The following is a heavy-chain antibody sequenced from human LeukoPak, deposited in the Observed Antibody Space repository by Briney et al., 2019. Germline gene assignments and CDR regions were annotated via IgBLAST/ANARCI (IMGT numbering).Heavy chain of an antibody. Sequence: PGGSLRLSCAASGFTFSSYSMNWVRQAPGKGLEWVSSISSSSSYIYYADSVKGRFTISRDNAKNSLYLQMNSLRAEDTAVYYCARDTSYYDSSGYYYWGQGTLVTVSS. CDR1: GFTFSSYS. V-gene: IGHV3-21*01. J-gene: IGHJ4*02. CDR2: ISSSSSYI. D-gene: IGHD3-22*01. CDR3: ARDTSYYDSSGYYY.